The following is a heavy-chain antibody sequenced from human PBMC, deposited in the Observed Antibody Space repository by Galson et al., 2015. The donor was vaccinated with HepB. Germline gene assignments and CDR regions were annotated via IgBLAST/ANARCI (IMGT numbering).Heavy chain of an antibody. J-gene: IGHJ6*02. CDR2: ISYDGSNK. CDR1: GFTFSSYG. D-gene: IGHD3-10*01. V-gene: IGHV3-30*18. Sequence: SLRLSCAASGFTFSSYGMHWVRQAPGKGLEWVAVISYDGSNKYYADSVKGRFTISRDNSKNTLYLQMNSLRAEDTAVYYCAKAPSRVWFGELFTGYYGMDVWGQGTTVTVSS. CDR3: AKAPSRVWFGELFTGYYGMDV.